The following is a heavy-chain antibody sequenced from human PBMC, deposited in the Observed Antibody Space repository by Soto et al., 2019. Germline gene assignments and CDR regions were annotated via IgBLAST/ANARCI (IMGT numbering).Heavy chain of an antibody. J-gene: IGHJ6*02. D-gene: IGHD5-18*01. CDR2: INHSGST. CDR1: GGSFSGYY. CDR3: ARGEGDSYGYLYYYYYGMDV. V-gene: IGHV4-34*01. Sequence: PSETLSLTCAVYGGSFSGYYWSWIRQPPGKGLEWIGEINHSGSTNYNPSLKSRVTISVDTSKNQFSLKLGSVTAADTAVYYCARGEGDSYGYLYYYYYGMDVWGQGTTVTVSS.